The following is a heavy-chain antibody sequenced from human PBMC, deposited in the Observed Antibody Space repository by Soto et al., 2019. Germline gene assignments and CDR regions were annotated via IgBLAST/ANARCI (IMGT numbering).Heavy chain of an antibody. Sequence: GGSLKISCKGSGYSFTSYWISWVRQMPGKGLEWMGIIYPRDSDTRYSPSFQGQVTISVDKSINTAYLQWSSLKASDTAIYYCARRSDWFDSWGQGTPVTVSS. J-gene: IGHJ5*01. CDR2: IYPRDSDT. CDR3: ARRSDWFDS. CDR1: GYSFTSYW. V-gene: IGHV5-51*01.